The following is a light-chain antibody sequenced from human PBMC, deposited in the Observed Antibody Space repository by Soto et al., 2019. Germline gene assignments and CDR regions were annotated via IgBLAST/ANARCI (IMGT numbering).Light chain of an antibody. CDR3: QQYYSWPLT. Sequence: EIVLTQSPASLSVYPGESATLSCRASQSLNTDLAWYQQKPGQAPRLLLYGASTRATGTPTRFSGSGSGTEFTLTISSLQSEDFAVYYCQQYYSWPLTFGGGTKVDIK. CDR1: QSLNTD. V-gene: IGKV3-15*01. CDR2: GAS. J-gene: IGKJ4*01.